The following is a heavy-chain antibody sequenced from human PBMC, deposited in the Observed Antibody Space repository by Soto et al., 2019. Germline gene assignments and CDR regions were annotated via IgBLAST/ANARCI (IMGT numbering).Heavy chain of an antibody. V-gene: IGHV3-23*01. J-gene: IGHJ4*02. CDR3: ARWSYLDY. CDR1: GFSFGSHA. D-gene: IGHD3-3*01. Sequence: GGSLRLSCAASGFSFGSHALSWVRQAPGKGLEWVSTISGSDGKTFYADSVKGRFSISRDTSQSTLYLQMNSLRADDTAMYYCARWSYLDYWGQGTRVTVSS. CDR2: ISGSDGKT.